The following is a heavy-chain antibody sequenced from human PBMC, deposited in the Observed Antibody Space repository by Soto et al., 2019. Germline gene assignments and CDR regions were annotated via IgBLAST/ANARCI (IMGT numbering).Heavy chain of an antibody. CDR2: ISAYNGNT. CDR1: GYTFTSYG. V-gene: IGHV1-18*01. D-gene: IGHD3-22*01. J-gene: IGHJ3*02. Sequence: GASLKVSCKASGYTFTSYGISWVRQAPGQGLEWMGWISAYNGNTNYAQKLQGRVTMTTDTSTSTAYMELRSLRTDDTAVYYCARDAMIVVVITPDDAFDIWGQGTMVTVS. CDR3: ARDAMIVVVITPDDAFDI.